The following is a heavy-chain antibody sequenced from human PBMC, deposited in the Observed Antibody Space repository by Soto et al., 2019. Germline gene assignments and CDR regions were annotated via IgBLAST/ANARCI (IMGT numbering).Heavy chain of an antibody. V-gene: IGHV5-51*01. CDR3: ASPLWFGDEHDAFDI. CDR2: IYPGDSDT. J-gene: IGHJ3*02. Sequence: GESLKISCKGAGYGFTSYWIGWVRQMPGKGLDWMGVIYPGDSDTRYSPSFQCQVTISADKSISTAYLQWSSLTASDNAMYYCASPLWFGDEHDAFDIWGQGTMVTVSS. D-gene: IGHD3-10*01. CDR1: GYGFTSYW.